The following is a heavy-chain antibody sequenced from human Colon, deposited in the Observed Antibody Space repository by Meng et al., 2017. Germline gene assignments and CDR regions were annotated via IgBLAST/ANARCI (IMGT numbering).Heavy chain of an antibody. CDR2: IFHSGST. J-gene: IGHJ4*02. CDR3: AAIFGLGPGY. V-gene: IGHV4-4*02. Sequence: QVQVQESGPGLVKPSGTLSLTCDVSGGSINSSDWWSWVRQPPGKGLEWIAEIFHSGSTNYKSSLKSRATISVDRSKNQFSLKLNSVTAADTAVYYCAAIFGLGPGYWGQGTLVTVSS. D-gene: IGHD3-3*01. CDR1: GGSINSSDW.